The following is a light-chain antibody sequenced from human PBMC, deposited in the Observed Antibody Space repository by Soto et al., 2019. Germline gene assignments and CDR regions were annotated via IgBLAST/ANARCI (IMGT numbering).Light chain of an antibody. J-gene: IGLJ2*01. CDR1: SSDVGGYNY. V-gene: IGLV2-14*01. Sequence: QSALTKPASVSGSPGQSITISCTGTSSDVGGYNYVSWYQQHPDKAPKLMIYDVSNRPSGVSNRFSGSKSGNTASLTISGLQAEDEAHYYCSSYTSSSTYVVFGGGTKLTVL. CDR3: SSYTSSSTYVV. CDR2: DVS.